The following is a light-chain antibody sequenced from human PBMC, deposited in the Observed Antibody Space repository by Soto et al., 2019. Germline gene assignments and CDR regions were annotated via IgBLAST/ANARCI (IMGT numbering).Light chain of an antibody. Sequence: QSVLAQPPSVSGASGQRVTISCTGSNSNIGADYDVHWYQQFPGAAPKLLIYGNTNRPSGVPDRFSGSKSRISASLAITGLQAEDEADYFCQSYDSGLSGVVFGGGTKVTVL. CDR1: NSNIGADYD. CDR3: QSYDSGLSGVV. J-gene: IGLJ2*01. CDR2: GNT. V-gene: IGLV1-40*01.